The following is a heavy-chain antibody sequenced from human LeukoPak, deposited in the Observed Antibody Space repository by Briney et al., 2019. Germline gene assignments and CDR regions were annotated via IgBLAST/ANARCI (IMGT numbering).Heavy chain of an antibody. CDR3: ARGGLERHFDY. CDR2: IYHSGST. CDR1: GGSISSGGYY. Sequence: PSETLSLTCTVSGGSISSGGYYWSWIRQPPGKGLEWIGYIYHSGSTYYNPSLKSRVTISVDRSKNQFSLKLSSVTAADTAVYYCARGGLERHFDYWGQGTLVTVSS. D-gene: IGHD1-1*01. V-gene: IGHV4-30-2*01. J-gene: IGHJ4*02.